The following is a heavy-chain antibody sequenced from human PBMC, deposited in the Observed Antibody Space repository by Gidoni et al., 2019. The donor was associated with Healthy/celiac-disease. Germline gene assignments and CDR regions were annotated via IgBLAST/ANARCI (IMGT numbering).Heavy chain of an antibody. CDR1: GSTFSNAW. V-gene: IGHV3-15*07. CDR2: IKSKTDGGTT. Sequence: EVQLVESGGGLVKPGGSLRLSCAASGSTFSNAWMNWVRQAPGKGLEWVGRIKSKTDGGTTDYAAPVKGRFTISRDDSKNTLYLQMNSLKTEDTAVYYCTTDGLRWLPYYYGMDVWGQGTTVTVSS. D-gene: IGHD4-17*01. J-gene: IGHJ6*02. CDR3: TTDGLRWLPYYYGMDV.